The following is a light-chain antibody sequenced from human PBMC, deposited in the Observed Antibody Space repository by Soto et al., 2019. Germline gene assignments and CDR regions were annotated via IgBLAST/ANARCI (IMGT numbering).Light chain of an antibody. Sequence: HTVVTQEPSFSVSPGGTVTLTCGLSSGSVSTSYYPSWYQQTPGQAPRTLIDSTNTRSSGVPDRFSGSILGNKAALTITGAQADDESDYYCVLYMGSGIRVFGGGTKLTVL. J-gene: IGLJ3*02. CDR1: SGSVSTSYY. CDR3: VLYMGSGIRV. V-gene: IGLV8-61*01. CDR2: STN.